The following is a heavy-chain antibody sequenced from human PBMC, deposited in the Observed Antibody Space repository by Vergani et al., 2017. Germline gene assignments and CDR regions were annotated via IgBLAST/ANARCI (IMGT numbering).Heavy chain of an antibody. V-gene: IGHV3-72*01. Sequence: EVQMVESGGGLVKPGGSLRLSCVASGFIFSDHYMDWVRQAPGKGLEWVGRIRNKANDYTTQYAASVKGRFTISRDDSKSYLYLQMNSLQTEDTALYYCARGSRQQLVLWSWFDPWGQGTLVTVSS. J-gene: IGHJ5*02. CDR3: ARGSRQQLVLWSWFDP. CDR1: GFIFSDHY. CDR2: IRNKANDYTT. D-gene: IGHD6-13*01.